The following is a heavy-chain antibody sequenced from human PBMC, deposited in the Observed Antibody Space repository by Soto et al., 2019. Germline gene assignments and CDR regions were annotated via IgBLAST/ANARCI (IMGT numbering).Heavy chain of an antibody. V-gene: IGHV3-23*01. CDR2: ISARGGSS. D-gene: IGHD1-26*01. Sequence: EVQLLESGGGLVQPGGSLRLSCAASGFSFSSYAMVWVRQAPGKGLEWVSVISARGGSSYFADSVKGRFTISRDNSKNVLSLEMNSVRVEDTAIYFCAKGSIDYRASVDNWGQGTLVLVSS. CDR1: GFSFSSYA. J-gene: IGHJ4*02. CDR3: AKGSIDYRASVDN.